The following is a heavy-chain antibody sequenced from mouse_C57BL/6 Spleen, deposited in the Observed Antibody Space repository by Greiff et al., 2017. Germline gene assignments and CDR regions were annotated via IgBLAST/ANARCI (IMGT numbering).Heavy chain of an antibody. Sequence: VKLVESGPGLVQPSQSLSITCTVSGFSLTSYGVHWVRQSPGKGLEWLGVIWSGGSTDYNAAFISRLSISKDNSNSQVFFKMNSLQADDTAIYYCARRTTVVRGYFDVWGTGTPVTVSA. CDR2: IWSGGST. J-gene: IGHJ1*03. CDR1: GFSLTSYG. D-gene: IGHD1-1*01. V-gene: IGHV2-2*01. CDR3: ARRTTVVRGYFDV.